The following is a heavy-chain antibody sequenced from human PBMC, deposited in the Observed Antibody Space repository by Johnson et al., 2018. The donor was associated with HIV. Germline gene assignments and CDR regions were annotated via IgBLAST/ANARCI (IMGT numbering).Heavy chain of an antibody. V-gene: IGHV3-30*02. CDR1: GFTFSSYG. CDR2: IRYDGSNK. J-gene: IGHJ3*02. D-gene: IGHD6-13*01. Sequence: QVQLVESGGGVVQPGGSLRLSCAASGFTFSSYGMHWVRQAPGKGLEWVAFIRYDGSNKYYADSVKGRFTISRDNSKNSLFLKMNSLRVEDTAVYYCARSGGYPNAFDMWGQGTMVSVSS. CDR3: ARSGGYPNAFDM.